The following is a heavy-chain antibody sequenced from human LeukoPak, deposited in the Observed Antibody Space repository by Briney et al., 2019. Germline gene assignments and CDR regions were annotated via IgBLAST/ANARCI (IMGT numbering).Heavy chain of an antibody. CDR2: ISTTNDYT. Sequence: AGGSLRLSCAASGFTFSDYYMSWIRQAPGKGPEWVSHISTTNDYTNYADSVRGRFTISRDNTKNSVYLQMNSLRAEDTAVYYCARVLGVYGSASYHFDYWGQGILVTVSS. CDR1: GFTFSDYY. D-gene: IGHD3-10*01. J-gene: IGHJ4*02. V-gene: IGHV3-11*05. CDR3: ARVLGVYGSASYHFDY.